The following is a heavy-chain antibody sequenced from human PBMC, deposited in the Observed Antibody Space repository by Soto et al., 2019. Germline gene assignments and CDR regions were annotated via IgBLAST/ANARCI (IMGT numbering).Heavy chain of an antibody. CDR3: ARDLGGWPDY. D-gene: IGHD2-15*01. CDR1: GYTYTGYA. Sequence: DSGKISCRTAGYTYTGYATECVRQAPGQRLEWMGWINAGNGNTKYSQKFQGRVTITRDTSASTAYMELSSLRSEDTAVYYCARDLGGWPDYWGQGTLVTVSS. CDR2: INAGNGNT. J-gene: IGHJ4*02. V-gene: IGHV1-3*01.